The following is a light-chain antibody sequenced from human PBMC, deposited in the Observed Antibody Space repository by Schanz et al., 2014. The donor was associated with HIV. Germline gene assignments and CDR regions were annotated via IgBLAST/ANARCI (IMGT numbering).Light chain of an antibody. J-gene: IGKJ2*01. CDR1: QSIDNW. V-gene: IGKV1-5*03. CDR2: QAS. Sequence: DIQMTQSPSTLSASVGDRVTITCRASQSIDNWLAWYQQKPGKAPKVLIYQASTLEVGVPSRFSGSGSGTEFTLTISSLQPDDFATYYCQQYTTYAYTFGQGTRVEIK. CDR3: QQYTTYAYT.